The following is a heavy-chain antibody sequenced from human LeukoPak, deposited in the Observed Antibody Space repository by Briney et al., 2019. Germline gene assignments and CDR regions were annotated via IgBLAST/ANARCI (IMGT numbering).Heavy chain of an antibody. CDR2: ISYSGST. CDR3: ATAPHVNYFDF. D-gene: IGHD2/OR15-2a*01. CDR1: GYSISSGYY. Sequence: SETLSLTCTVSGYSISSGYYWSWIRQPPGKGLEWVGYISYSGSTNYNPSLKSRVTISIDTSKNQFSLELTSVTAADTAVYYCATAPHVNYFDFWGQGALVTVST. J-gene: IGHJ4*02. V-gene: IGHV4-61*01.